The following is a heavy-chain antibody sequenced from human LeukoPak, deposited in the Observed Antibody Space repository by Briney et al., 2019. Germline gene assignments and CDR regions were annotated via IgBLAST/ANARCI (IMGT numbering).Heavy chain of an antibody. CDR3: AKHMRATNTYYFYGLDV. CDR1: GFRFEDYC. CDR2: ISWNGGST. V-gene: IGHV3-9*01. D-gene: IGHD1-26*01. J-gene: IGHJ6*02. Sequence: GGSLRLSCAATGFRFEDYCMHWVRQPPGKGLEWVSGISWNGGSTDYADSVKGRFTISRDNAKNSLYLQLSSLRPEDTALYYCAKHMRATNTYYFYGLDVCGQGTTVTVSS.